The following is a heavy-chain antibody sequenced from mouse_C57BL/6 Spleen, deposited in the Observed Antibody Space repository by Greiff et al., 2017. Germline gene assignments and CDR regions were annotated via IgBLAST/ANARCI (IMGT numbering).Heavy chain of an antibody. J-gene: IGHJ3*01. CDR2: IDPETGGT. CDR1: GYTFTDYE. Sequence: VKLQESGAELVRPGASVTLSCKASGYTFTDYEMHWVKQTPVHGLEWIGAIDPETGGTAYNQKFKGKAILTADKSSSTAYMELRSLTSEDSAVYYCTRGNYYGSSSAWFAYWGQGTLVTVSA. V-gene: IGHV1-15*01. CDR3: TRGNYYGSSSAWFAY. D-gene: IGHD1-1*01.